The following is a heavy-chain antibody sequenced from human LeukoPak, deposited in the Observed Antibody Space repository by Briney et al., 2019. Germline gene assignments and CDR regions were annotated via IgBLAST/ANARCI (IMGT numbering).Heavy chain of an antibody. V-gene: IGHV4-4*02. CDR3: ARLAPRPYCSSTSCPIDAFDI. CDR1: GGSISSSNW. J-gene: IGHJ3*02. CDR2: IYHSGST. D-gene: IGHD2-2*01. Sequence: PSGTLSLTCAVSGGSISSSNWWSWVRQPPGKGLEWIGEIYHSGSTNYNPSLKSRVTISVDKSKNQFSLKLSSVTAADTAVYYCARLAPRPYCSSTSCPIDAFDIWGQGTMVTVSS.